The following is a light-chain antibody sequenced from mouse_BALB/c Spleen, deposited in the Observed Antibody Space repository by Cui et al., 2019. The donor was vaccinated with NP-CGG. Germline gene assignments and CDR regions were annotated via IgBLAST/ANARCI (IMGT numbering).Light chain of an antibody. CDR1: NGAVNTSNY. J-gene: IGLJ1*01. CDR3: ALWFSNHWV. Sequence: QAVVTQESAPTTSPGETVTLTCLSCNGAVNTSNYANRVQEKPDHLFTGIIGGTNNRVPGVPARFSGSLIGDKAALTITGAQTEDEAIYFCALWFSNHWVFGGGTKLTVL. CDR2: GTN. V-gene: IGLV1*01.